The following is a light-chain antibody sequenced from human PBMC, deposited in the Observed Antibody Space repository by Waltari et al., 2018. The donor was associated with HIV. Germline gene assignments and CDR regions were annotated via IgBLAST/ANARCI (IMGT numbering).Light chain of an antibody. CDR1: SSNIGAGYD. CDR3: QSYPSSLTVSLI. CDR2: DNT. V-gene: IGLV1-40*01. J-gene: IGLJ2*01. Sequence: QYVLTQPPSVSGAPGQRVTISCTGNSSNIGAGYDVPWYQQLPGKAPKLLISDNTNRPSGVPDRFSGSKSGTSASLAITGLRAEDEADYYCQSYPSSLTVSLIFGGGTRLTVL.